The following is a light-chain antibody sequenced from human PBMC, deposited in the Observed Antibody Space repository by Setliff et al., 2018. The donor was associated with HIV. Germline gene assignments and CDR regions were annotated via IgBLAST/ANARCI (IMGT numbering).Light chain of an antibody. CDR2: DVT. CDR1: SSDVGGYNY. Sequence: QSALTQPRSVSGSPGQSVTISCTGTSSDVGGYNYVSWYQHLPGKAPKLIIYDVTKRPSGVPDRFSFSKSGNTASLTISGLQSEDEADYYCCSYAGSYTSLYVFGTGTKVTVL. J-gene: IGLJ1*01. CDR3: CSYAGSYTSLYV. V-gene: IGLV2-11*01.